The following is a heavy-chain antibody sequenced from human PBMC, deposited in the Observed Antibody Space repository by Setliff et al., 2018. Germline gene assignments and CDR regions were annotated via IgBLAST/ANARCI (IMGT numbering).Heavy chain of an antibody. V-gene: IGHV4-59*01. J-gene: IGHJ4*02. CDR2: VHYSGDS. Sequence: PSETLSLTCTVSGDSMSSYYWSWIRQSPGKGLEWIGYVHYSGDSNYNPSLKSRVTMSVDTSKDQFSLNLRSVTAAGTAVYYCARQPSSGSYYNPRPYYFDFWGQGTLVTVSS. CDR3: ARQPSSGSYYNPRPYYFDF. D-gene: IGHD3-10*01. CDR1: GDSMSSYY.